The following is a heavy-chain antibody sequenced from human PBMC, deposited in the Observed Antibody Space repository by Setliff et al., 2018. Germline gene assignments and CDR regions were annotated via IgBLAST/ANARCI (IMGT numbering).Heavy chain of an antibody. V-gene: IGHV4-31*03. CDR1: GGSISSGGYY. Sequence: SETLSLTCTVSGGSISSGGYYWSWIRQHPGKGLEWIGYIYYSGSTYYNPSLKSRVTISVDTSKNQFSLKLSSVTAADTAVYYCARRRYYYDSSGYRWGGFYFDYWGQGTLVTVSS. CDR2: IYYSGST. J-gene: IGHJ4*02. D-gene: IGHD3-22*01. CDR3: ARRRYYYDSSGYRWGGFYFDY.